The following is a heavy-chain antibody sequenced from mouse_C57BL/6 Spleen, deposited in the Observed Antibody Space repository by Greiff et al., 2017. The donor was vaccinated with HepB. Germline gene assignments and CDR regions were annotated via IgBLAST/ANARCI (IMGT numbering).Heavy chain of an antibody. CDR1: GYTFTDYN. D-gene: IGHD1-1*01. J-gene: IGHJ2*01. Sequence: EVQLQESGPELVKPGASVKMSCKASGYTFTDYNMHWVKQSHGKSLEWIGYINPNNGGTSYNQKFKGKATLTVNKSSSTAYMELRSLTSEDSAVYYCARGGITTVVARDYFDYWGQGTTLTVSS. CDR3: ARGGITTVVARDYFDY. CDR2: INPNNGGT. V-gene: IGHV1-22*01.